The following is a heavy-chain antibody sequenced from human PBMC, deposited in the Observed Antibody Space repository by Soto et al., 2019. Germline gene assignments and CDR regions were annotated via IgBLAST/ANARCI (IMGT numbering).Heavy chain of an antibody. V-gene: IGHV3-74*01. D-gene: IGHD6-19*01. CDR3: ARRRGSSGWKTNFDY. J-gene: IGHJ4*02. CDR2: INSDGSST. CDR1: GFTFSSYW. Sequence: EVQLVESGGGLVQPGGSLRLSCAASGFTFSSYWMHWVRQAPGKGLVWVSRINSDGSSTSYADSVKGRFPISRDNDKNSLYLQMHSLRAEDTAVYYCARRRGSSGWKTNFDYWGQGTLVTVSS.